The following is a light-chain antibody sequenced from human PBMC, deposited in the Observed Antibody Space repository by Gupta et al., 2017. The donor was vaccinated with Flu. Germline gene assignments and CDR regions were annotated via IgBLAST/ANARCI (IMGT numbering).Light chain of an antibody. J-gene: IGLJ3*02. CDR1: SKIGRNV. Sequence: SKIGRNVVSWYKHSTGTHPCLLNQNHHHRPSGVHDRFSGSKTGTSASLAIGGMQSEEEADYYCAGGDASLTALSPGGSLTGLWVFGGGTKLTVL. CDR2: NHH. CDR3: AGGDASLTALSPGGSLTGLWV. V-gene: IGLV1-44*01.